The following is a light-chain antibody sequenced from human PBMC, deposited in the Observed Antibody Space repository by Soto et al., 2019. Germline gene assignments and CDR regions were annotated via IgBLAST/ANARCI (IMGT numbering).Light chain of an antibody. CDR1: QDISDH. CDR2: EAS. CDR3: QKYYRTPRT. Sequence: DFQMTQSPSSLSASVGDRVTITCRASQDISDHLAWYQHKPGKVPNLLIYEASTLQSGVPSRFSGGGSGTDFTLTISSLQPEDVATYYCQKYYRTPRTFGQGTKVELK. J-gene: IGKJ1*01. V-gene: IGKV1-27*01.